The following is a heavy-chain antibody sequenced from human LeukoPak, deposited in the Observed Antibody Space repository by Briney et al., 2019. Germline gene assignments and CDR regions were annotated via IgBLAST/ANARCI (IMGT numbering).Heavy chain of an antibody. V-gene: IGHV1-2*06. J-gene: IGHJ5*02. Sequence: VSSVKVSCKASGYTFTGYYMHWVRQAPGQGLEWMGRINPNSGGTNYAQKFQGRVTMTRDTSISTAYMELSRLRSDDTAVYYCARGIAVDGHNWFEPWGQGAMVTVSS. CDR1: GYTFTGYY. CDR3: ARGIAVDGHNWFEP. D-gene: IGHD6-19*01. CDR2: INPNSGGT.